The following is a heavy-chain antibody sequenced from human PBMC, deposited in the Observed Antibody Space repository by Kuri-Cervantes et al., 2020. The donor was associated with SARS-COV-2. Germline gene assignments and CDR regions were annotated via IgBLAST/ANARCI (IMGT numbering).Heavy chain of an antibody. Sequence: GESLKISCAASGFTFSDYYMSWIRQAPGKGLEWVSYISSSGNTIYYADSVKGRFTISRDNAKNSLYLQMNSLRAEDTAVYYCAKAGYYDSSGYAFDIWGQGTMVTVSS. J-gene: IGHJ3*02. V-gene: IGHV3-11*04. CDR1: GFTFSDYY. CDR3: AKAGYYDSSGYAFDI. D-gene: IGHD3-22*01. CDR2: ISSSGNTI.